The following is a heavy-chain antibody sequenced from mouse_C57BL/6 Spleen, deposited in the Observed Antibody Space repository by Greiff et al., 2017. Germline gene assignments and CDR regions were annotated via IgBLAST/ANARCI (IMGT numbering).Heavy chain of an antibody. CDR3: TRYYGDYGFAY. Sequence: EVQLQQSGPELVKPGASVKISCKASGYTFTDYYMNWVKQSHGKSLEWIGDINPNNGGTSYNQKFKGKATLTVDKSSSAAYMELRSLTSEDSAVYYCTRYYGDYGFAYWGQGTLVTVSA. CDR1: GYTFTDYY. CDR2: INPNNGGT. V-gene: IGHV1-26*01. D-gene: IGHD2-13*01. J-gene: IGHJ3*01.